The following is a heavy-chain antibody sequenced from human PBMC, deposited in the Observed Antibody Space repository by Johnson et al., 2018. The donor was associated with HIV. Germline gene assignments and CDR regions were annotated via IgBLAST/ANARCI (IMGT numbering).Heavy chain of an antibody. CDR3: ARPGVVVLPAGAFDI. J-gene: IGHJ3*02. Sequence: VQVVESGGGVVQPGRSLRLSCAASGFTFRTYAMHWVRQAPGKGLEWVAVISYDGSNKYYADSVKGRFTISRDNSKNTLYLQMNSLRTEDTAVYFCARPGVVVLPAGAFDIWGPGTMVTVSS. V-gene: IGHV3-30*04. CDR1: GFTFRTYA. CDR2: ISYDGSNK. D-gene: IGHD3-10*01.